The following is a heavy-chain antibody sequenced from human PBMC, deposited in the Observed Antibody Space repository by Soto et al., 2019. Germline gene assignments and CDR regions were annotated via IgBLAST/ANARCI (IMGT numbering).Heavy chain of an antibody. J-gene: IGHJ5*02. Sequence: GGSLRLSCAASGFTFSSYGMHWVRQAPGKGLEWVAVISYDGSNKYYADSVKGRFTISRDNSKNTLYLQMNSLRAEDTAVYYCAKDRLYQLLYNWFDPWGQGTLVTVSS. CDR1: GFTFSSYG. CDR2: ISYDGSNK. D-gene: IGHD2-2*01. CDR3: AKDRLYQLLYNWFDP. V-gene: IGHV3-30*18.